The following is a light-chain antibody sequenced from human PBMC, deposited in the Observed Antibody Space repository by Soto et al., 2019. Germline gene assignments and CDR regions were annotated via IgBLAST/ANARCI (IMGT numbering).Light chain of an antibody. Sequence: IQVTQSPSSLCASIGDRVTITCRASQDIRNFLAWYQQKPGNAPKLLIFTASTLQSGVPSRFSGSGSGTDFALTISSLQPEDFATYYCQQLRDYPLTFGGGTKVEIK. CDR1: QDIRNF. CDR2: TAS. CDR3: QQLRDYPLT. V-gene: IGKV1-9*01. J-gene: IGKJ4*01.